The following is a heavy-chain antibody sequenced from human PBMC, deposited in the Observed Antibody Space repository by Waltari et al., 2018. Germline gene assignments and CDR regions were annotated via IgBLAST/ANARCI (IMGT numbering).Heavy chain of an antibody. Sequence: QLVQSGAEVKKPGASVKVSCKASGYIFSNYGITWVRKAPGKGLEWMGWIYPYNGNTKYEQNRQGRVTMTTDTSTTTAYMEIRSLRSDDTAIYYCARDDVDSSNFGGFWGQGTLVTVSS. CDR1: GYIFSNYG. CDR3: ARDDVDSSNFGGF. CDR2: IYPYNGNT. V-gene: IGHV1-18*01. D-gene: IGHD6-13*01. J-gene: IGHJ4*02.